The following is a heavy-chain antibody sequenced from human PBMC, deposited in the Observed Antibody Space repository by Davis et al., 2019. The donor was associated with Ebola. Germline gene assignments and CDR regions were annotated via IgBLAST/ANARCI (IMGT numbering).Heavy chain of an antibody. CDR3: ARTNTATITFYGMDV. D-gene: IGHD5-12*01. J-gene: IGHJ6*02. CDR2: INHSGST. CDR1: GGSFSGYY. V-gene: IGHV4-34*01. Sequence: SETLSLTCAVYGGSFSGYYWSWIRQPPGKGLEWIGEINHSGSTNYNPSLKSRVTISVDTSKNQFSLKLSSVTAADTAVYYCARTNTATITFYGMDVWGQGTTVTVSS.